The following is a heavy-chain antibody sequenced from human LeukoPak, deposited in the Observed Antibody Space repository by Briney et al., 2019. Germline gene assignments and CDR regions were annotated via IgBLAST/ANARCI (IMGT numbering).Heavy chain of an antibody. V-gene: IGHV3-7*01. CDR1: GFSFSSNW. D-gene: IGHD1-1*01. Sequence: GGSLRLSCAAPGFSFSSNWMGWVRQAPGKGLEWVAHIKRDGSQKYYLDSVKGRFTVSRDNAKNSLFLQMNSLRAEDTAIYYCARSLTTLTYEGYWGQGTLVTVSS. J-gene: IGHJ4*02. CDR3: ARSLTTLTYEGY. CDR2: IKRDGSQK.